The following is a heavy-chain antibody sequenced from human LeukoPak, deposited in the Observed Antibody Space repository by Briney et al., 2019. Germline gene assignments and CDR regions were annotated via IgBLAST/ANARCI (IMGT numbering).Heavy chain of an antibody. D-gene: IGHD6-13*01. CDR1: GFTFSNAW. J-gene: IGHJ6*02. CDR3: ARAIAAAGTLTGYYYHYGMDV. Sequence: GGSLRLSCAASGFTFSNAWMSWVRQAPGKGLEWVGRIKSKTDGGTTDYAAPVKGRFTISRDDSKNTLYLQMNSLRAEDTAVYYCARAIAAAGTLTGYYYHYGMDVWGQGTTVTVSS. CDR2: IKSKTDGGTT. V-gene: IGHV3-15*01.